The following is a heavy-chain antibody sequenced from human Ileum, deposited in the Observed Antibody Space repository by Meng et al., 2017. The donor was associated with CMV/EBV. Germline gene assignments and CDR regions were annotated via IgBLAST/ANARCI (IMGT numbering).Heavy chain of an antibody. V-gene: IGHV3-53*01. CDR3: AREGASNWFDP. CDR2: IYSGGST. CDR1: GFTVSSHY. Sequence: LAFADSGFTVSSHYMSWVRQAPGKGLEWVSVIYSGGSTYYADSVKGRFTISRDNSKNTLYLQMNSLRAEDTAVYYCAREGASNWFDPWGQGTLVTVSS. J-gene: IGHJ5*02.